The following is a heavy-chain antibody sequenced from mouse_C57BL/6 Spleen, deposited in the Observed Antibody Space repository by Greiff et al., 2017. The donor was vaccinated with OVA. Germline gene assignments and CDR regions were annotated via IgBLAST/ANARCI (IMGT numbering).Heavy chain of an antibody. V-gene: IGHV1-69*01. J-gene: IGHJ3*01. Sequence: QVQLQQPGAELVMPGASVKLSCKASGYTFTSYWMHWVKQRPGQGLEWIGEIDPSDSYTNYNQKFKGKSTLTVDKSSSTAYMQLSSLTSEDSAVYYCARGGDMVTTWPFAYGGQGTLVTVSA. CDR2: IDPSDSYT. CDR1: GYTFTSYW. D-gene: IGHD2-2*01. CDR3: ARGGDMVTTWPFAY.